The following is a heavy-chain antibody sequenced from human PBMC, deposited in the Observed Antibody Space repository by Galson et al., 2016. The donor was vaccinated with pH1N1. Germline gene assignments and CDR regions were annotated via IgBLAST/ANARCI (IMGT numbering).Heavy chain of an antibody. CDR2: MYPDDSDI. CDR3: ARYSGSFFFYY. D-gene: IGHD1-26*01. J-gene: IGHJ4*02. CDR1: GYSFSSYW. V-gene: IGHV5-51*01. Sequence: QSGAEVKKPGESLKISCQGSGYSFSSYWVAWVRQMPGKGLEWMAIMYPDDSDIKYSPSFEGQVTISADKSISTAYLQWSSLKASDTAMYYCARYSGSFFFYYWGQGTLVTVSS.